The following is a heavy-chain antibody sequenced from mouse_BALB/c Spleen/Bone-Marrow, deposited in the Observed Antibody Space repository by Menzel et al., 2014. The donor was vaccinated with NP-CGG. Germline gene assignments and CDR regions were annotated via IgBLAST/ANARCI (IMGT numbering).Heavy chain of an antibody. CDR1: GFAFSSYD. CDR2: ISSGGGST. V-gene: IGHV5-12-1*01. Sequence: EVKLMESGGGLVKPGGSLKLSCAASGFAFSSYDMSWVRQTPEKRLEWVAYISSGGGSTYYADTVKGRFTISRDNAKNTLYLQMSSLKSEDTAMYYCARQILRGFDYWGQGTPVTVSA. CDR3: ARQILRGFDY. J-gene: IGHJ3*01. D-gene: IGHD1-1*01.